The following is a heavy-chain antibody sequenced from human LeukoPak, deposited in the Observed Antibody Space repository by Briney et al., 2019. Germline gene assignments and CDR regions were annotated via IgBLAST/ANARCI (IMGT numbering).Heavy chain of an antibody. CDR3: ARDGEGVVVPALFDL. CDR1: GGTFSSYA. CDR2: IIPILGIA. J-gene: IGHJ2*01. V-gene: IGHV1-69*04. Sequence: SVKVSCKASGGTFSSYAISWVRQAPGQGLEWMGRIIPILGIANYAQKFQGRVTITADKSTNTAYMELSSLRSEDTAVYYCARDGEGVVVPALFDLWGRGTLVTVSS. D-gene: IGHD2-2*01.